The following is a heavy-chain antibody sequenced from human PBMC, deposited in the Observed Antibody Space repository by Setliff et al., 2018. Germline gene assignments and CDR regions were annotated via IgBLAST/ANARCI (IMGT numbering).Heavy chain of an antibody. CDR1: GGFFTGFY. CDR3: ARHRGASFDS. V-gene: IGHV4-59*01. Sequence: ASETLSLTCSVSGGFFTGFYWSWLRQSPGKGPEWIGYVHYSGSTLYTPSLKSRVTISLDTSKNQINLSLSSLTAADTAVYYCARHRGASFDSWGQGVLGTSPQ. J-gene: IGHJ4*02. CDR2: VHYSGST. D-gene: IGHD3-10*01.